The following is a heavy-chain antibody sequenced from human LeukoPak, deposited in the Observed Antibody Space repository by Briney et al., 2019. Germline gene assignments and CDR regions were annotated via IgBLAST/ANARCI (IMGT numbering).Heavy chain of an antibody. CDR1: GGSISSSSYY. Sequence: SETLSLTCTVSGGSISSSSYYWGWIRQPPGKGLEWIGSIYYSGSTYYNPSLKSRVTISVDTSKNQFSLKLSSVTAADTAVYYCAGVAAAGTESDPWGQGTLVTVSS. CDR3: AGVAAAGTESDP. V-gene: IGHV4-39*01. J-gene: IGHJ5*02. CDR2: IYYSGST. D-gene: IGHD6-13*01.